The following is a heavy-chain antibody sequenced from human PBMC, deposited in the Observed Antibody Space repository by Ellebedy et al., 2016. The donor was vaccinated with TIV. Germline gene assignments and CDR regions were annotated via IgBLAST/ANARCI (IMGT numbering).Heavy chain of an antibody. J-gene: IGHJ6*02. D-gene: IGHD3-9*01. V-gene: IGHV1-8*03. CDR1: GYPFTNYD. CDR2: MNPNSGNT. CDR3: ASGTSYGILTGQHYYKYGMDV. Sequence: AASVKVSCKASGYPFTNYDINWVRQATGQGLEWMGRMNPNSGNTGYAQKFQGRVTITRNTSINTAYMELSSLRSEDTAVYYCASGTSYGILTGQHYYKYGMDVWGQGTTVTVSS.